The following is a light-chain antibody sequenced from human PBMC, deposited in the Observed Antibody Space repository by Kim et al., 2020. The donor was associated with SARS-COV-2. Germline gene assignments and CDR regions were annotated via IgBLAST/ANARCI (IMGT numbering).Light chain of an antibody. CDR2: SAS. J-gene: IGKJ4*01. Sequence: GDRVTLTCRASHDIGHYLSSYQQKPGKAPKLLFYSASPLQSGVPSSCSGSGSGTDFSLTISALQPEDFATYNCQRLNRYPLSFGGGTKMDIK. V-gene: IGKV1-9*01. CDR3: QRLNRYPLS. CDR1: HDIGHY.